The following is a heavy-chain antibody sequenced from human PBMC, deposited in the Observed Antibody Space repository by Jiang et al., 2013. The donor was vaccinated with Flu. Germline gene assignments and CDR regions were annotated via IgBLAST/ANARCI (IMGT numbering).Heavy chain of an antibody. CDR2: IWYDGSNK. D-gene: IGHD1-26*01. V-gene: IGHV3-33*01. CDR3: ARGAFRYSGSYFDY. Sequence: VIWYDGSNKYYVDSVKGRFTISRDNSKNMLYLQMNSLKAEDTAVYYCARGAFRYSGSYFDYWGQGTLVTVSS. J-gene: IGHJ4*02.